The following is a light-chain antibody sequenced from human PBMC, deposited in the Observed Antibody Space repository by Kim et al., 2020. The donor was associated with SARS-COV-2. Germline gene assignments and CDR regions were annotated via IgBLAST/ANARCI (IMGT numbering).Light chain of an antibody. Sequence: SSELTQDPAVSVALGQTVRITCQGDSLRSFYASWYQQKPGQAPVLVAYGKNNRPSGIPDRFSGSSSGDTASLTITGTQAEDEADYYCNSRDSSGNLPFGG. CDR1: SLRSFY. CDR3: NSRDSSGNLP. J-gene: IGLJ2*01. V-gene: IGLV3-19*01. CDR2: GKN.